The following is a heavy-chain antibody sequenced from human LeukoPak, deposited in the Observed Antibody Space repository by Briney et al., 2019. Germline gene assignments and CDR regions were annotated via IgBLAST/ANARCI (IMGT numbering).Heavy chain of an antibody. V-gene: IGHV4-4*07. J-gene: IGHJ6*03. D-gene: IGHD6-6*01. CDR2: IYTSGST. CDR3: ARDQAARPNSPYYYYYMDV. CDR1: GGSLSGYY. Sequence: SESLSLTSPVSGGSLSGYYWGWIRQLAGKGLEWIGPIYTSGSTNYNPSLKSRVTMSVDTSKNQFSLKLSSVTAADTAVYYCARDQAARPNSPYYYYYMDVWGKGTTVTVSS.